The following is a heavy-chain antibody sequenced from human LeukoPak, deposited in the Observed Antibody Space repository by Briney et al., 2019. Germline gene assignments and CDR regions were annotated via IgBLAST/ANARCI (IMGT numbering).Heavy chain of an antibody. V-gene: IGHV1-46*01. Sequence: GASVKVSCKASGYTSTSYYVHWVRQAPGQGLEWTGIINPSSGSPTYAQNFQGRVTMTRDTSTSTVYMELSSLRSEDTAVYYCARNLVTVNAFDIWGQGTMVTVSS. CDR2: INPSSGSP. D-gene: IGHD2-21*02. CDR1: GYTSTSYY. CDR3: ARNLVTVNAFDI. J-gene: IGHJ3*02.